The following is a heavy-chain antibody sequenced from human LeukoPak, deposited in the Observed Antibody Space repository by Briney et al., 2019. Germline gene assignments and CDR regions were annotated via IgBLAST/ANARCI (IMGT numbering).Heavy chain of an antibody. J-gene: IGHJ4*02. CDR2: IYYSGST. V-gene: IGHV4-31*03. Sequence: KASEPLSLTCTVSDGPISRGGYYWSWIRQHPGKGLEWIGYIYYSGSTYYNPSLTSRVTISVDTSKNQFSLKLSSVTAADTAVYYCARDSEVAAAGSCFDYWGQGTLVSVSS. D-gene: IGHD6-13*01. CDR3: ARDSEVAAAGSCFDY. CDR1: DGPISRGGYY.